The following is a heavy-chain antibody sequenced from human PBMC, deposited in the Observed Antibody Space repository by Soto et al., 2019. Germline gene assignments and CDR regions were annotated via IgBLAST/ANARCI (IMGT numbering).Heavy chain of an antibody. CDR2: ISGSGDST. V-gene: IGHV3-23*01. D-gene: IGHD6-19*01. J-gene: IGHJ1*01. CDR3: ARDRIAVAGNPEYFQH. CDR1: GFTLCSYA. Sequence: GGSLRLSCAASGFTLCSYAMNLGPQAPGKGLEWVSVISGSGDSTYYADSVKGRFTISRDNSKNTLYLQMNSLRAEDTAVYYCARDRIAVAGNPEYFQHWGQGTLVT.